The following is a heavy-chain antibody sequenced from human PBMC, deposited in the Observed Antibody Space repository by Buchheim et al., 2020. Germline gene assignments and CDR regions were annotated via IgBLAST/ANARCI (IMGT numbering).Heavy chain of an antibody. Sequence: EVQLVQSGAEVKKPGESLRISCKGSGYSFTSYWISWVRQMPGKGLEWMGRIDPSDSYTNYSPSFQGHVTISADQSISTAYLQWSSLKASDTAMYYFARLWPYCSGGSCYYYYYGMDVWGQGTT. V-gene: IGHV5-10-1*01. CDR2: IDPSDSYT. CDR3: ARLWPYCSGGSCYYYYYGMDV. CDR1: GYSFTSYW. D-gene: IGHD2-15*01. J-gene: IGHJ6*02.